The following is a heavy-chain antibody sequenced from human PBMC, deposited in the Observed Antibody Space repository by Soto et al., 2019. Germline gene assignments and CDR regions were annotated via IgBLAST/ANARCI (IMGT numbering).Heavy chain of an antibody. CDR2: INSDGTTT. Sequence: EVQLVESGGGLVQPGGSLRLSCAASGFTFSRNWMHLVRQAPGKGLVWLSRINSDGTTTTYADSVKGRFTISRDNSKNTVYLQINNLRADDTAVYYCATVGTGSYNWFDPWGQGTLVTVSS. CDR3: ATVGTGSYNWFDP. D-gene: IGHD6-13*01. V-gene: IGHV3-74*01. J-gene: IGHJ5*02. CDR1: GFTFSRNW.